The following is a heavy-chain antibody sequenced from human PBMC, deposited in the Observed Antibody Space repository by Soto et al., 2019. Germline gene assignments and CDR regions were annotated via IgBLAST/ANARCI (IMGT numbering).Heavy chain of an antibody. CDR1: GFTFSSYA. CDR3: AKDIGEVRWTQVFDY. Sequence: EVQLLESGGGLVQPGGSLRLSCAASGFTFSSYAMSWVRQAPGKGLEWVSAISGSGGSTYYADSVKGRFTISRDNSKNTLYLQMNSLRGEDTAVYYCAKDIGEVRWTQVFDYWGQGTLVTVSS. V-gene: IGHV3-23*01. CDR2: ISGSGGST. D-gene: IGHD4-17*01. J-gene: IGHJ4*02.